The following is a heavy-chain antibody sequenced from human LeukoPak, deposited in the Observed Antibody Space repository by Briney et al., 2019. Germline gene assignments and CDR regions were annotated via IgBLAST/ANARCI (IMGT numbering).Heavy chain of an antibody. Sequence: SETLSLTCTVSGYSISTGYYWGWIRQPPGKGLEWIGSIYYSGSTYYNPSLKSRVTISVDTSKNQFSLKLSSVTAADTAVYYCARIAGDYYYDSSGYHNAFDIWGQGTMVTVSS. D-gene: IGHD3-22*01. CDR2: IYYSGST. CDR1: GYSISTGYY. V-gene: IGHV4-38-2*02. CDR3: ARIAGDYYYDSSGYHNAFDI. J-gene: IGHJ3*02.